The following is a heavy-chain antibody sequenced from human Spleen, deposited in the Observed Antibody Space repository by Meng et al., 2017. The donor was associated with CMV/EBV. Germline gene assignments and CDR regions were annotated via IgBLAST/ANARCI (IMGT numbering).Heavy chain of an antibody. D-gene: IGHD1-14*01. CDR3: ARGRTDFDS. V-gene: IGHV4-34*01. CDR2: ISHSGRT. CDR1: GESLTDYY. J-gene: IGHJ4*02. Sequence: LPLTCAVYGESLTDYYWSWIRQSPDKGLEWIGDISHSGRTNYSPSLQSRVSISVDTSNRQFSLTVTSVTAADTAVYYCARGRTDFDSWGQGTLVTVSS.